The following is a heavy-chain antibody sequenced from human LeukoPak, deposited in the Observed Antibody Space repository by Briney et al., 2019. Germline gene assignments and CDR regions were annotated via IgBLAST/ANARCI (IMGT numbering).Heavy chain of an antibody. CDR1: GYTLTELS. Sequence: ASVKVSCKVCGYTLTELSMHWVRQAPGKGLEWMGGFDPEDGETIYAQKFQGRVTMTEDTSTDTAYMELSSLRSEDTAVYYCATGYCSSTSCQGGYYYYYGMDVWGQGTTVTVSS. J-gene: IGHJ6*02. CDR2: FDPEDGET. CDR3: ATGYCSSTSCQGGYYYYYGMDV. D-gene: IGHD2-2*01. V-gene: IGHV1-24*01.